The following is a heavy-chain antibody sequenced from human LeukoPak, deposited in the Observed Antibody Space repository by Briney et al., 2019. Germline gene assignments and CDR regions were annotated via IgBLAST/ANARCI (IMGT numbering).Heavy chain of an antibody. J-gene: IGHJ4*02. CDR3: ARLGNPMATYDYVWGSHRYFHY. V-gene: IGHV4-39*01. CDR1: GGSISNSSYY. Sequence: SETLSLTCTVSGGSISNSSYYWGWTRQPPGKGLEWIGTIYYSGSTSYNPSLKSRLTISVDTSKNQFSLKLSSVTAADTAVYYCARLGNPMATYDYVWGSHRYFHYWGQGTLVTVSS. D-gene: IGHD3-16*02. CDR2: IYYSGST.